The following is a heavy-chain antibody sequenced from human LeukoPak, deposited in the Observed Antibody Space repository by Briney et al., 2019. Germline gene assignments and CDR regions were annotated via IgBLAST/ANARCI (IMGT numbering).Heavy chain of an antibody. CDR2: ISSSSSTI. CDR3: ARGEDMGY. V-gene: IGHV3-48*01. Sequence: GGSLRLSCAASRFTFSSYSMNWARQAPGKGLEWVSYISSSSSTIYYADSVKGRFTISRDNAKNSLYLQMDSLRAEDTAVYYCARGEDMGYWGQGTLVTVSS. J-gene: IGHJ4*02. D-gene: IGHD1-26*01. CDR1: RFTFSSYS.